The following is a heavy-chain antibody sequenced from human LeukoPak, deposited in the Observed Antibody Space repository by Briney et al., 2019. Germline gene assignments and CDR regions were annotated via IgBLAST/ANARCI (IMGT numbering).Heavy chain of an antibody. CDR1: GFTFSSCV. CDR3: VKRDCPTTYCYGFDS. CDR2: ISASGNSP. Sequence: PGGSLRLSCVTSGFTFSSCVMAWVRQAPGKGLEWVSSISASGNSPYYADSVKGRFTISRDNSMNTLSLQMNSLRVDDTALYYCVKRDCPTTYCYGFDSWGQGTLVTVSS. D-gene: IGHD2-2*01. J-gene: IGHJ4*02. V-gene: IGHV3-23*01.